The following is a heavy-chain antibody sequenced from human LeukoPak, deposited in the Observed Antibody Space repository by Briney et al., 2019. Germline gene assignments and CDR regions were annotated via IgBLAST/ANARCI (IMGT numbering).Heavy chain of an antibody. CDR1: GFTFGSYA. V-gene: IGHV3-30-3*01. CDR2: ISYDGSNK. CDR3: ARAGPVRFLEWSRVPNMDV. J-gene: IGHJ6*03. Sequence: GGSLRLSCAASGFTFGSYAMHWVRQAPGEGLEWVAVISYDGSNKYYADSVKGRFTISRDNSKNTLYLQMNSLRAEDTAVYYCARAGPVRFLEWSRVPNMDVWGKGTTVTVSS. D-gene: IGHD3-3*01.